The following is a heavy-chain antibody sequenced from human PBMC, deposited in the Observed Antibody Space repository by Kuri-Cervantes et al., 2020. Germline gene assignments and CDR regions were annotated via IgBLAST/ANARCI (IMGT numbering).Heavy chain of an antibody. D-gene: IGHD3-22*01. J-gene: IGHJ5*02. CDR1: GGSISSYY. Sequence: GSLRLSCTVSGGSISSYYWSWVRQPPGKGLEWIGFIYYSGSTNYNPSLKSRVTISVDTSKNQFSLKLSSVTAADTAVYYCARHTGSGYYPPNRFDPWGRGTLVTVSS. CDR2: IYYSGST. V-gene: IGHV4-59*08. CDR3: ARHTGSGYYPPNRFDP.